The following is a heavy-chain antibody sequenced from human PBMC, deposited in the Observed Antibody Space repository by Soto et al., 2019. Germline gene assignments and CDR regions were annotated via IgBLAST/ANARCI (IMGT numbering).Heavy chain of an antibody. CDR3: AQRLPHYGLGRERENWFDP. Sequence: QITLKESGPTLVRPTQTLTLTCTFSGFSLSTTGVGVGWIRQPPGKALEWLALIYWDDDKRYSPSLKSRLTITXDXXKNEVILTMTTMDPVDTARYYCAQRLPHYGLGRERENWFDPWGQGTLVTVSS. V-gene: IGHV2-5*02. CDR2: IYWDDDK. CDR1: GFSLSTTGVG. J-gene: IGHJ5*02. D-gene: IGHD3-10*01.